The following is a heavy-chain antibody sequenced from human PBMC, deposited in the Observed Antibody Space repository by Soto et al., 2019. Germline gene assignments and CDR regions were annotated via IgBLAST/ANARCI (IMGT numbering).Heavy chain of an antibody. V-gene: IGHV1-46*01. J-gene: IGHJ6*02. D-gene: IGHD5-18*01. CDR3: ARGGRIVDTGIGYYYYHAMDV. CDR1: GYTFTSYY. CDR2: FNPTGDTA. Sequence: ASVKVSCKASGYTFTSYYIHWVRQAPGQGLEWMGIFNPTGDTASYAQKLQGRVTMTRDTSTGTAYMELGSLRSEDTAVYYCARGGRIVDTGIGYYYYHAMDVWGQGTTVTVS.